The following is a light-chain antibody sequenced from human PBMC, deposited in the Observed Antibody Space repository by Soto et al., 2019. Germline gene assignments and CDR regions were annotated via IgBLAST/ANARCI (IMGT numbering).Light chain of an antibody. J-gene: IGKJ4*01. CDR1: QGISSS. CDR3: EQVNSYPLT. Sequence: DIQLTQSPSFMSASVGDRVTITCRASQGISSSLAWYQQKPGKAPNLLIYAASTLQTGVPTRFSGSGSGTEFTLTISXXQPEDFASYYCEQVNSYPLTFGGGTKVEIK. CDR2: AAS. V-gene: IGKV1-9*01.